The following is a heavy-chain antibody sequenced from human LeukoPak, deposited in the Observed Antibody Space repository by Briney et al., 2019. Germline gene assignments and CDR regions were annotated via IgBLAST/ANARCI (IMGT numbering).Heavy chain of an antibody. CDR1: GYTFTSYY. CDR3: AREGFYRDGYNSI. D-gene: IGHD5-24*01. J-gene: IGHJ4*02. CDR2: INPSGGST. Sequence: ASVKVSCTASGYTFTSYYMHWVRQAPGQGLEWMGIINPSGGSTSYAQTFQGRVTMTRDMSTSTVYMELSSLRSEDTAVYYCAREGFYRDGYNSIWGQGTLVTVSS. V-gene: IGHV1-46*01.